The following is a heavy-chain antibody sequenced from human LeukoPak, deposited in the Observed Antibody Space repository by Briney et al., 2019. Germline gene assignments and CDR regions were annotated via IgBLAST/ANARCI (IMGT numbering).Heavy chain of an antibody. CDR3: ARDTADY. V-gene: IGHV3-30-3*01. D-gene: IGHD4-17*01. Sequence: GGSLRLSCAASGFTFSSYAMHWVRQAPGKGLEWVAVISYDGSNKYYADSVKGRFTISRDNSKNTLYLQMNSLRAEDTAVYYCARDTADYWGQGILVTVSS. CDR1: GFTFSSYA. J-gene: IGHJ4*02. CDR2: ISYDGSNK.